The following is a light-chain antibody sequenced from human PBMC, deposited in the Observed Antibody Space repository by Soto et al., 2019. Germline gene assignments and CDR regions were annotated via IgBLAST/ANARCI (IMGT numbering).Light chain of an antibody. Sequence: EIVLTQSPATLSLSPGERATLSCRASESVITSLIWYQQRPGQPPRLLIYDASNRATGIPARFSGSGSGTDFTLTISSLEPEDFAVYYCQNRTNWPITFGQGTRLEIK. J-gene: IGKJ5*01. CDR1: ESVITS. V-gene: IGKV3-11*01. CDR3: QNRTNWPIT. CDR2: DAS.